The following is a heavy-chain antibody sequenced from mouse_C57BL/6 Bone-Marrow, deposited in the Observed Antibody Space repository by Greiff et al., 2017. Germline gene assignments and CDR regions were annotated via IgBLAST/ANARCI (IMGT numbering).Heavy chain of an antibody. V-gene: IGHV1-64*01. CDR3: ASGPTIVMYYAMDY. Sequence: QVQLQQPGAELVKPGASVKLSCKASGYTFTSYWMHWVKQRPGQGLEWIGMIHPNSGSTNYNEKFKSKATLTVDKSSSTAYMQLSSLTSEYSAVYYCASGPTIVMYYAMDYWGQGTSVTVSS. CDR2: IHPNSGST. J-gene: IGHJ4*01. CDR1: GYTFTSYW. D-gene: IGHD2-10*01.